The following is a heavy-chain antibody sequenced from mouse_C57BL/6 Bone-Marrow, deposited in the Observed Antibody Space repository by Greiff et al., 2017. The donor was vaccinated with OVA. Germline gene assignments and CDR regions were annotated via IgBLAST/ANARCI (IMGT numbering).Heavy chain of an antibody. D-gene: IGHD2-3*01. J-gene: IGHJ2*01. CDR3: ARRNGPNLWLLLGYYFDY. V-gene: IGHV1-81*01. CDR1: GYTFTSYG. CDR2: IYPRSGNT. Sequence: QVQLQQSGAELARPGASVKLSCKASGYTFTSYGISWVKQRTGPGLEWIGEIYPRSGNTYYNEKFKGKATLTADKSSSTAYRVRRSLTSEVSAGYFCARRNGPNLWLLLGYYFDYWGQGTTLTVSS.